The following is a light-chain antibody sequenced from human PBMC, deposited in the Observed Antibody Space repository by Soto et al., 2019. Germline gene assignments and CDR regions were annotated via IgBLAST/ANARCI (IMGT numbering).Light chain of an antibody. V-gene: IGKV1-33*01. CDR1: QDISNY. CDR2: HAS. Sequence: DIQMTQSPPSLSASVGDRVTITCQASQDISNYLSWCQQKPGKATKLLIYHASNLETGVPSRFSGSGSGTYFTFTISSLQPEDTATYYCQQYDHLPYTFGQGTKLEI. J-gene: IGKJ2*01. CDR3: QQYDHLPYT.